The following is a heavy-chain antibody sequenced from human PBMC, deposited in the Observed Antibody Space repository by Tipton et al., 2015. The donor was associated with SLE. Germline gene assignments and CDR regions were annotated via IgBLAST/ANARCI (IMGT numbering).Heavy chain of an antibody. CDR3: ARSQLGGYFYSLAV. Sequence: TLSLTCSVSGGSMRSHYWRWIRRPPGKGLEWMGYISYNGRTNYNPSLKSRVTISASTSKKEFSLKLNAKTDAGSALYYCARSQLGGYFYSLAVWGQGTTVSVSS. J-gene: IGHJ6*02. CDR1: GGSMRSHY. CDR2: ISYNGRT. V-gene: IGHV4-59*11. D-gene: IGHD2-21*01.